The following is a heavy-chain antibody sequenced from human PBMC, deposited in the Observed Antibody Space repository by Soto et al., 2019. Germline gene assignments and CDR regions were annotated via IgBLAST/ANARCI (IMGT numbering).Heavy chain of an antibody. CDR1: GFTFSSYS. J-gene: IGHJ5*02. Sequence: GGSLRLSCAVSGFTFSSYSMNWVRQAPGKGLEWVSSISSSSSYIYYADSVKGRFTISRDNSKNTLYLQMNSLRAEDTAVYYCAKDRETYYDFWSGYLGTTNWFDPWGQGTLVTVSS. CDR2: ISSSSSYI. CDR3: AKDRETYYDFWSGYLGTTNWFDP. V-gene: IGHV3-21*04. D-gene: IGHD3-3*01.